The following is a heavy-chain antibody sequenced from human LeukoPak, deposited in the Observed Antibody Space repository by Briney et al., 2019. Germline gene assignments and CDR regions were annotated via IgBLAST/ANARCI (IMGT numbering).Heavy chain of an antibody. CDR3: TKIVNGGLSDY. D-gene: IGHD2-8*01. J-gene: IGHJ4*02. CDR1: GGSISGYY. CDR2: IHYSGNT. V-gene: IGHV4-59*01. Sequence: SETLSLTCTVSGGSISGYYWAWIRQPPGKVLEWIGYIHYSGNTNYNPSLKSRVTMSVDTSKNQFSLKLTSVTAADTAVYYCTKIVNGGLSDYWGQGTLVTVSS.